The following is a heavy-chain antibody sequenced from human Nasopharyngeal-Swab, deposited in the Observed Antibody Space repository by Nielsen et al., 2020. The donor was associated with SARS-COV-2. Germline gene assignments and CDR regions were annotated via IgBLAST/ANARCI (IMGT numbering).Heavy chain of an antibody. J-gene: IGHJ5*02. CDR1: GSTFSSYA. CDR3: AKYAPATNWFDP. D-gene: IGHD2-2*01. CDR2: ISGSGGST. Sequence: RGSLRLSCAASGSTFSSYAMSWVRQAPGKGLEWVSAISGSGGSTYYADSVKGRFTISRDNSKNPLYLQMNSLRAEDTAVYYCAKYAPATNWFDPWGQGTLVTVSS. V-gene: IGHV3-23*01.